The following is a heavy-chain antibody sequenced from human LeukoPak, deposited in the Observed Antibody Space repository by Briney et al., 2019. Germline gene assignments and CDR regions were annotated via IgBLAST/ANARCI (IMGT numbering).Heavy chain of an antibody. J-gene: IGHJ5*02. Sequence: GGSLRLSCAASGFTFSSYSMNWVRQAPGKGLEWVSYINSSGSTIYYADSVKCRFTISRDNAKNSLYLQMNSLRAEDTAVYYCATEATGITGTSCWFDPWGQGTLVTASS. CDR1: GFTFSSYS. CDR2: INSSGSTI. V-gene: IGHV3-48*04. D-gene: IGHD1-7*01. CDR3: ATEATGITGTSCWFDP.